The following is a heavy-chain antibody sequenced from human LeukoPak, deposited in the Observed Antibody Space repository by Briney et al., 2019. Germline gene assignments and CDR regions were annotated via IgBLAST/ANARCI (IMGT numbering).Heavy chain of an antibody. Sequence: GGSLRLSCEASGFIFSYYAMSCVRQAPGKGMEWVSSISGGNHIYYADSVKGRFTISRDNARNSLSLQMNALRAEDTAVYYCTREDCDNVRCYGASDAWGQGTLVTVSS. D-gene: IGHD2-2*01. J-gene: IGHJ5*02. CDR3: TREDCDNVRCYGASDA. CDR1: GFIFSYYA. V-gene: IGHV3-69-1*02. CDR2: ISGGNHI.